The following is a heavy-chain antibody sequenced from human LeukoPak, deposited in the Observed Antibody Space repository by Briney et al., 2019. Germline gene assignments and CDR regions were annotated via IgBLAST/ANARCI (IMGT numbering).Heavy chain of an antibody. D-gene: IGHD2-2*01. V-gene: IGHV3-53*01. CDR2: IYSGGST. Sequence: GGSLRLSCAASGFTVSSNYMSWVRQAPGKGLEWVSVIYSGGSTYYADSVKGRFTISRDNSKNTLYLQMNSLRAEDTAVYYCARTRTVPAAPPNYIYFDYWGQGTLVTVSS. J-gene: IGHJ4*02. CDR1: GFTVSSNY. CDR3: ARTRTVPAAPPNYIYFDY.